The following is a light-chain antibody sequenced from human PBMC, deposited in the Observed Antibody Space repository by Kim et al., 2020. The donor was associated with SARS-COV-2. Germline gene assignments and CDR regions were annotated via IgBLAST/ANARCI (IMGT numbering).Light chain of an antibody. CDR1: SASIGTNH. V-gene: IGLV1-47*02. CDR2: ADN. J-gene: IGLJ3*02. Sequence: VLTQPPSVSGTSGQTITIACSGRSASIGTNHVCWYQQVPGTAPKLLIYADNQRPSGVPDRFSGSKSGTSVSLAIRGLRSEDEALYFCAAFDDTLRGQMFGGGTKVTVL. CDR3: AAFDDTLRGQM.